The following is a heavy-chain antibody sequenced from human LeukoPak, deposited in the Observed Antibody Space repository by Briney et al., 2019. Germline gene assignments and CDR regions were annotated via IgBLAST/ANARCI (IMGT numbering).Heavy chain of an antibody. J-gene: IGHJ6*03. CDR1: GGSFSGYY. Sequence: SETLSLTCAVYGGSFSGYYWSWIRQPPGKGLEWIGEINHSGSTNCNPSLKSRVTISVDTSKNQFSLKLSSVTAADTAVYYCARVNRYYYYYYMDVWGKGTTVTVSS. V-gene: IGHV4-34*01. CDR2: INHSGST. CDR3: ARVNRYYYYYYMDV.